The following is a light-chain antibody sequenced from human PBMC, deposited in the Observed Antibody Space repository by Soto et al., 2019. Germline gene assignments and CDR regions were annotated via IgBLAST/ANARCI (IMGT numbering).Light chain of an antibody. V-gene: IGKV3-20*01. J-gene: IGKJ5*01. CDR3: QQYGTSEIM. CDR1: QSLTNSF. CDR2: DTY. Sequence: IVLPPSQGPLSLSPVERSNLSFMASQSLTNSFIAWYQQKTGQAPRLLIYDTYSRATGIPDRFSCSGSGTDVTLNISRLEPEEGAVFFCQQYGTSEIMVGQGTRLEI.